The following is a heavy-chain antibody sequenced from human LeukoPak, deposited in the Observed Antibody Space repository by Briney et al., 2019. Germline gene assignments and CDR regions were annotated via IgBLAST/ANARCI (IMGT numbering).Heavy chain of an antibody. CDR3: ARANNWNYALGY. CDR2: ISTGNGNT. CDR1: GDTFIRYG. V-gene: IGHV1-18*01. D-gene: IGHD1-7*01. J-gene: IGHJ4*02. Sequence: ASVKVSCKASGDTFIRYGISWVRQAPGQGLEWMGWISTGNGNTNYGQKFQGRVTMTTDTSTRTAYMELRSLRSDDTAMYYCARANNWNYALGYWGQGTLVTVSS.